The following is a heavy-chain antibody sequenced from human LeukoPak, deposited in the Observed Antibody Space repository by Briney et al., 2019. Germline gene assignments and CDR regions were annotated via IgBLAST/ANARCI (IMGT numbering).Heavy chain of an antibody. CDR1: GGSISSYY. CDR2: IYYSGST. Sequence: PSETLSLTCTVPGGSISSYYWNWIRQPPGKGLEWIGYIYYSGSTNYNPSLKGRVTISVDTSKNQFSLKLSSVTAADTAVYYCARGSLYNWNYGGDFDYWGQGTLVTVSS. CDR3: ARGSLYNWNYGGDFDY. J-gene: IGHJ4*02. V-gene: IGHV4-59*08. D-gene: IGHD1-7*01.